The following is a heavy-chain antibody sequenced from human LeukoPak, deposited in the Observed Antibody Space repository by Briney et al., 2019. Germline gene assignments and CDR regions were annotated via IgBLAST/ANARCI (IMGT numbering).Heavy chain of an antibody. CDR3: SKVRSYSRSSGLDY. Sequence: GGSLRLSCAASGFTFSSYAISWVRQAPGKGLEWVSTISGSGGSTYYADSVKGRFTISRDNSKNTLYLQMNSLRAEDAAVYYFSKVRSYSRSSGLDYWGPGTLVTVSS. CDR1: GFTFSSYA. D-gene: IGHD6-6*01. V-gene: IGHV3-23*01. CDR2: ISGSGGST. J-gene: IGHJ4*02.